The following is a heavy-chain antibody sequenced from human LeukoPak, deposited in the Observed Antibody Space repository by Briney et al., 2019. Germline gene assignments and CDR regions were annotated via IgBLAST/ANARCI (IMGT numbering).Heavy chain of an antibody. CDR2: IIPIFGTA. J-gene: IGHJ4*02. D-gene: IGHD6-19*01. V-gene: IGHV1-69*13. Sequence: SVKVSCKASGGTFSSYAISWVRQAPGQGLEWMGGIIPIFGTANYAQKFQGRVTITADESTSTAYMELSSLRSEDTAVYYCAGGWSNGLTYYFDYWGQGTLVTVSS. CDR1: GGTFSSYA. CDR3: AGGWSNGLTYYFDY.